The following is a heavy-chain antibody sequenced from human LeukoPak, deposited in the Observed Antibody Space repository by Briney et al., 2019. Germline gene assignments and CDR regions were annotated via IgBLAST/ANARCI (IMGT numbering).Heavy chain of an antibody. J-gene: IGHJ4*02. V-gene: IGHV3-74*03. CDR3: ARVHGYVSGAFDY. Sequence: GGSLRLSSAASGFTFNNYWMHWVRQAPGKGLVWVLHINSDGSSTTYADSVKGRFTISRDNAKNTLYLQMNSLRAEDTAVYYCARVHGYVSGAFDYWGQGTLVSVSS. CDR2: INSDGSST. D-gene: IGHD5-12*01. CDR1: GFTFNNYW.